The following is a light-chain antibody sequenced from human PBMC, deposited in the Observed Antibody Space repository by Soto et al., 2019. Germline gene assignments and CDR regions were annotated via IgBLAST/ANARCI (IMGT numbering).Light chain of an antibody. CDR3: QQYHSLPQIT. Sequence: DIQMTQSPPPLSASVGDRVTISCQASQGISNDLTWYQQKPGKAPKLLIYGASDLERGVPPRFSGSGSRTDFTLTISNLQPEDVATYYCQQYHSLPQITFGGGTKVEI. CDR2: GAS. CDR1: QGISND. J-gene: IGKJ4*01. V-gene: IGKV1-33*01.